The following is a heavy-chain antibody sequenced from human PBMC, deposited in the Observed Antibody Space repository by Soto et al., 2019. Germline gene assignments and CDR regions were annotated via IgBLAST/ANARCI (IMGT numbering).Heavy chain of an antibody. V-gene: IGHV4-31*11. CDR2: IYYSGST. CDR3: ARGRRGYSLDNWFDP. D-gene: IGHD5-18*01. CDR1: GGSISSGGYY. Sequence: SETLSLTCAVSGGSISSGGYYWSWIRQHPGKGLEWIGYIYYSGSTYYNPSLKSRVTISVDTSKNQFSLKLSSVTAADTAVYYCARGRRGYSLDNWFDPWGQGTLVTVSS. J-gene: IGHJ5*02.